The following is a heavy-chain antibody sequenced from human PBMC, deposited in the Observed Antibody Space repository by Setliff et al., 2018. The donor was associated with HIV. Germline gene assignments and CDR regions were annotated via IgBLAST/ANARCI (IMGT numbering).Heavy chain of an antibody. CDR2: INDRGNT. J-gene: IGHJ4*02. CDR3: ARGRHIEATIPLDH. V-gene: IGHV4-34*01. Sequence: PSETLSLTCTVSGGSFSDYYWTWIRQPPNEELEWIGEINDRGNTNYMPSLRSRVTISVDTSKNQFSLKLTSVTAADSAIYYCARGRHIEATIPLDHWGQGTLVTVSS. CDR1: GGSFSDYY. D-gene: IGHD5-12*01.